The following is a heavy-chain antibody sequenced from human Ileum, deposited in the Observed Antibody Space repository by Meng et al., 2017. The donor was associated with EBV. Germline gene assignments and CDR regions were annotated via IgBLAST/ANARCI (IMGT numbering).Heavy chain of an antibody. Sequence: VPHEERGPGRPKPSETPSLPFTCAGNSVSSGVYYWGLVRQPPGKGLEWIGYLHSSGETKYNPSPKSRATISIDTSKNQFSLKLNSLTAADTAVYYCARLLSHHGDHGDVFDHWGPGTLVTVSS. J-gene: IGHJ4*02. CDR2: LHSSGET. V-gene: IGHV4-61*08. CDR1: GNSVSSGVYY. CDR3: ARLLSHHGDHGDVFDH. D-gene: IGHD4-17*01.